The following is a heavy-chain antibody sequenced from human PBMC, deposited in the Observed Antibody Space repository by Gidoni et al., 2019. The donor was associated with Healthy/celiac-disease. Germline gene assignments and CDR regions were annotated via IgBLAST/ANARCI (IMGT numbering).Heavy chain of an antibody. CDR2: IYYSGST. J-gene: IGHJ2*01. CDR3: AGSEASNWNYWYFDL. D-gene: IGHD1-20*01. CDR1: GGSISSYY. V-gene: IGHV4-59*08. Sequence: QVQLQESGPGLVKPSETLSLTCTVSGGSISSYYWSWIRQPPGKGLEWIGYIYYSGSTNYNPSLKSRVTISVDTSKNQFTLKLSSVTAADTAVYYCAGSEASNWNYWYFDLWGRGTLVTVSS.